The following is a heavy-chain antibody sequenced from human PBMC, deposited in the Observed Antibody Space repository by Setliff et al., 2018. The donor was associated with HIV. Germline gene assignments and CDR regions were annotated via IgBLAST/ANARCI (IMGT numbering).Heavy chain of an antibody. CDR3: ARIPTGGAFDI. J-gene: IGHJ3*02. V-gene: IGHV1-69*16. CDR1: GGTFNTYT. CDR2: IIPFTGTT. D-gene: IGHD7-27*01. Sequence: SVKVSCKASGGTFNTYTITWVRQAPGQGLEWMGGIIPFTGTTNYAQKFQGRVTITTDESTNTAYMELSSLRSEDTAVYYCARIPTGGAFDIWGQGTVVTVSS.